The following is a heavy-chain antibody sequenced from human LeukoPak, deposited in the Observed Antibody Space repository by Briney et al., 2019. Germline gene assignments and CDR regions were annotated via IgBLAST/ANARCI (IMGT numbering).Heavy chain of an antibody. CDR1: GGSISSYY. D-gene: IGHD3-22*01. CDR2: IYYGGST. CDR3: AGTYYYDSSGLPFQH. J-gene: IGHJ1*01. V-gene: IGHV4-59*01. Sequence: SETLSLTCTVSGGSISSYYWSWIRQPPGKGLEWIGYIYYGGSTNYNPSLKSRVTISVDTSKNQFSLKLSSVTAADTAVYYCAGTYYYDSSGLPFQHWGQGTLVTVSS.